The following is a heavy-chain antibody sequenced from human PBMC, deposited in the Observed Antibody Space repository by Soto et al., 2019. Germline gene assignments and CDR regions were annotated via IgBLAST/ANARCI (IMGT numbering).Heavy chain of an antibody. Sequence: PGGSLRLSCAASGFTFSSYAMSWVRQAPGKGLEWVSAISGSGGSTYYADSVKGRSTISRDNSKNTLYLQMNSLRAEDTAVYYCAKDRRERQLVPPFTTGRWFDPWGQGTLVTVSS. D-gene: IGHD6-13*01. CDR3: AKDRRERQLVPPFTTGRWFDP. CDR1: GFTFSSYA. V-gene: IGHV3-23*01. CDR2: ISGSGGST. J-gene: IGHJ5*02.